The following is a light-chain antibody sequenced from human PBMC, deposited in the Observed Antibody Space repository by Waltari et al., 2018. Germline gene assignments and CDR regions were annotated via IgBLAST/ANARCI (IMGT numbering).Light chain of an antibody. J-gene: IGLJ1*01. CDR3: QSYDSSLSGCV. V-gene: IGLV1-40*01. CDR1: PSNTPPVDN. Sequence: QSMLPPPPPWSEATGQSFTAPPAGGPSNTPPVDNGQSYQQLPGTPPKLLISGSSNRHSGVPARFSGSKSGTSASLAITGLQAEDEADYYCQSYDSSLSGCVFGTGTKVTVL. CDR2: GSS.